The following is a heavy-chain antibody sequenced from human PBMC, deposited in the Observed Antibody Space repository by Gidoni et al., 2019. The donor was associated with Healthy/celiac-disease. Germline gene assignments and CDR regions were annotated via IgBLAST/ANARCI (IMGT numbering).Heavy chain of an antibody. CDR1: GYTFTSYY. D-gene: IGHD4-17*01. Sequence: QVQLVQSGAEVKKPGASVKVSCKASGYTFTSYYMHWVRQAPGQGLEWMGIINPSGGSTSYAQKFQGRVTMTRDTSTSTVYMELSSLRSEDTAVYYCARDLGYGDYVSFFDYWGQGTLVTVSS. CDR2: INPSGGST. J-gene: IGHJ4*02. CDR3: ARDLGYGDYVSFFDY. V-gene: IGHV1-46*01.